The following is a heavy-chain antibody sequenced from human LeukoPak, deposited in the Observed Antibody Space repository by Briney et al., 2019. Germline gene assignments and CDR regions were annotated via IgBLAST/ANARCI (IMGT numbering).Heavy chain of an antibody. D-gene: IGHD3-10*01. J-gene: IGHJ5*02. CDR1: GFTFSRFG. CDR2: IQYDESLK. V-gene: IGHV3-30*02. CDR3: AKDQGVVGSYDA. Sequence: GGSLRLSCEASGFTFSRFGMNWVRQAPGKGLEWVAFIQYDESLKCYLGSVKGRFATSRDNSKKTVYLQMNSLRVEDTAVYYCAKDQGVVGSYDAWGQGTLVTVSS.